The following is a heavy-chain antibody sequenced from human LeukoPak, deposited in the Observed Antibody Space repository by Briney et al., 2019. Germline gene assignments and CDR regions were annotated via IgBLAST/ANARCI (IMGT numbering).Heavy chain of an antibody. CDR3: ARGTGSLFY. J-gene: IGHJ4*01. V-gene: IGHV4-4*07. CDR2: VFTSGNT. D-gene: IGHD3-10*01. Sequence: SETLSLTCTVSGGSISSYYWTWIRQPAGKALEWIGHVFTSGNTNYNPSLKGRATISIETSKSQFSLNLNSVTAADTAVYYCARGTGSLFYWGHGILVTVSS. CDR1: GGSISSYY.